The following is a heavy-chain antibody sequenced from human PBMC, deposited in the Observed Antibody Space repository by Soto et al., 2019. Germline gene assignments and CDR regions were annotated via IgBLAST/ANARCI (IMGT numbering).Heavy chain of an antibody. D-gene: IGHD3-3*01. CDR3: ERSALRFLEWLGVQDY. CDR2: ISAYNGNT. Sequence: ASVKVSCKASGYTFTSYGISWVRQAPGQGLEWMGWISAYNGNTNYAQKLQGRVTMTTDTSTSTAYMELRSLRSDDTAVYYCERSALRFLEWLGVQDYWGQETLVTVSS. V-gene: IGHV1-18*04. CDR1: GYTFTSYG. J-gene: IGHJ4*02.